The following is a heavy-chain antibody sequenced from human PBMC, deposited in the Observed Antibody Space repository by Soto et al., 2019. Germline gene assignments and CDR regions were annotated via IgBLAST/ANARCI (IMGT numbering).Heavy chain of an antibody. CDR3: ARDRGYERDTAQVGIDP. D-gene: IGHD5-18*01. V-gene: IGHV1-69*01. Sequence: QVQLVQSGAEVKKPGSSVKVSCKASGGTFSSYAISWVRQAPGQGLEWMGGIIPIFGTANYAQKFQGRVTITADESTSTAYMELSSLRSEDTAVYYCARDRGYERDTAQVGIDPWGQGTLVTVSS. CDR1: GGTFSSYA. CDR2: IIPIFGTA. J-gene: IGHJ5*02.